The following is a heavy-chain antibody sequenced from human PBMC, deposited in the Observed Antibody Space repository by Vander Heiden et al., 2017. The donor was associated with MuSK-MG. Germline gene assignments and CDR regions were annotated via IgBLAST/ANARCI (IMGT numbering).Heavy chain of an antibody. V-gene: IGHV3-33*01. CDR1: GFTFSSYG. CDR3: ARDPGIAVAGTGYFDY. CDR2: IWYDGSNK. D-gene: IGHD6-19*01. Sequence: QVQLVESGGGVVQPGRSLRLSCAASGFTFSSYGMHWVRQAPGKGLEWVAVIWYDGSNKYYADSVKGRFTISRDNSKNTLYLQMNSLRAEDTAVYYCARDPGIAVAGTGYFDYWGQGTLDTVSS. J-gene: IGHJ4*02.